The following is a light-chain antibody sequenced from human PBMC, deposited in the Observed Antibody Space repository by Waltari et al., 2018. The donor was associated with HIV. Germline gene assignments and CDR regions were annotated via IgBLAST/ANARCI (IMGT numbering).Light chain of an antibody. CDR1: SSNIGAGYD. J-gene: IGLJ3*02. Sequence: QSVLTQPPSVSGAPGQRVTISCTGSSSNIGAGYDVHWYQQLPGTAPNLLIYGTSNRPSGVPDRFSGSKSGTSASLAITGLQAEDEADYYCQSYDSSLSAWVFGGGTRLTVL. CDR3: QSYDSSLSAWV. V-gene: IGLV1-40*01. CDR2: GTS.